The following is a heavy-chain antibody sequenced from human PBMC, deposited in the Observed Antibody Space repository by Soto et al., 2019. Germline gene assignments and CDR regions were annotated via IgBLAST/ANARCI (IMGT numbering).Heavy chain of an antibody. CDR1: GYTFSAYT. J-gene: IGHJ3*02. V-gene: IGHV1-3*01. D-gene: IGHD3-3*02. Sequence: ASVKVSCKATGYTFSAYTMNWVRQAPGQSLEWMGWINAGSGNTKYSQNFQGRVSITRDTSASTVYMELTSLTSEDTAVYYCARDTETLGPRANDALDIWGQGTMVTVSS. CDR2: INAGSGNT. CDR3: ARDTETLGPRANDALDI.